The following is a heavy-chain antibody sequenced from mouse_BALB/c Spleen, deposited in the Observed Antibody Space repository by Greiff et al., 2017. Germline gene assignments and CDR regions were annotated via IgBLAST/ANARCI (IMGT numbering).Heavy chain of an antibody. CDR2: IYPGGGYT. D-gene: IGHD4-1*01. CDR3: ARPLTEYFDY. J-gene: IGHJ2*01. Sequence: VQRVESGAELVRPGTSVKISCKASGYTFTNYWLGWVKQRPGHGLEWIGDIYPGGGYTNYNEKFKGKATLTADTSSSTAYMQLSSLTSEDSAVYFCARPLTEYFDYWGQGTTLTVSS. V-gene: IGHV1-63*02. CDR1: GYTFTNYW.